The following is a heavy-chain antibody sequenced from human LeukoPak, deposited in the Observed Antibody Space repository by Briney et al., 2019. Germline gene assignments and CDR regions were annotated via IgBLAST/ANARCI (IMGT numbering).Heavy chain of an antibody. V-gene: IGHV4-39*01. Sequence: SETPSLTRTHSGGSLSSTNDYWGWIRQPPGKGLEWIASIHYSGSPYYNPSLKSRVTISVDTSKNQFSLRLSSVTAADTAAYYCARHEGYSKTLLVYWGQGTLVTVSS. CDR1: GGSLSSTNDY. CDR3: ARHEGYSKTLLVY. D-gene: IGHD5-18*01. J-gene: IGHJ4*02. CDR2: IHYSGSP.